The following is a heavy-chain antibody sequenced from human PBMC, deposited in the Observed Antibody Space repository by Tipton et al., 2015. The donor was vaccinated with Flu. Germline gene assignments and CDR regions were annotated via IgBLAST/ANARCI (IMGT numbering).Heavy chain of an antibody. V-gene: IGHV4-38-2*01. CDR3: ARAAHLSHQQLDAFDT. Sequence: TLSLTCAVSGYSVSSGYYWGWIRQPPGKGLEWIGSIYHSGNTYYNPSLKSRVTISVDTSKNQFSLKLSSVTAADTAVYYCARAAHLSHQQLDAFDTWGQGTMVTVSS. J-gene: IGHJ3*02. CDR2: IYHSGNT. D-gene: IGHD6-13*01. CDR1: GYSVSSGYY.